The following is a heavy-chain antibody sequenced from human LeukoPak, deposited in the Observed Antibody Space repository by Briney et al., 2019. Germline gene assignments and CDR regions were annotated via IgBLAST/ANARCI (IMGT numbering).Heavy chain of an antibody. CDR3: AKGGSSSSLDY. J-gene: IGHJ4*02. V-gene: IGHV3-23*01. Sequence: PGGSLRLSCAASGFTFGSYDMSWVRQAPGKGLEWVSPISGRGDSTNYADSVKGRFTISRDNSKNTLYLQMNSLRAEDTAVYYCAKGGSSSSLDYWGQGTLVTVTS. CDR2: ISGRGDST. CDR1: GFTFGSYD. D-gene: IGHD6-6*01.